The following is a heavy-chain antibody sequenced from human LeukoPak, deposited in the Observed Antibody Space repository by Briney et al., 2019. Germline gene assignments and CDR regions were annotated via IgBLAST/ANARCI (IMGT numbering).Heavy chain of an antibody. J-gene: IGHJ4*02. CDR3: AGVNYLAPFDY. CDR1: GGSINSYY. D-gene: IGHD1-7*01. V-gene: IGHV4-4*07. CDR2: IYSSGST. Sequence: SETLSLTCSVSGGSINSYYWIWIRQSAGKGLEWIGRIYSSGSTNYNPSPESRVTMSVDTSKNQFYLKLTSVTAADTAVYYCAGVNYLAPFDYWGQGTQVTVSS.